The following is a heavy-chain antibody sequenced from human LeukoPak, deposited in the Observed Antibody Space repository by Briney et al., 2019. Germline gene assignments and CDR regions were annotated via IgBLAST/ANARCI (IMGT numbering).Heavy chain of an antibody. CDR2: IYTSGST. CDR3: ARDQQGHYYGSGSYWVYYFDY. Sequence: SETLSLTCAVSGGSISSYYWSWIRQPAGKGLEWIGRIYTSGSTNYNPSLKSRVTMSVDTSKNQFSLKLSSVTAADTAVYYCARDQQGHYYGSGSYWVYYFDYWGQGTLVTVSS. J-gene: IGHJ4*02. CDR1: GGSISSYY. D-gene: IGHD3-10*01. V-gene: IGHV4-4*07.